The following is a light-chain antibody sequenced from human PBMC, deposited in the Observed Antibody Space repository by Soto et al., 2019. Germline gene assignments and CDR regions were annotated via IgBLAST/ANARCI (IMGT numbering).Light chain of an antibody. CDR2: DDR. J-gene: IGLJ1*01. V-gene: IGLV3-21*02. Sequence: SSELAQPPSVSVAPGQTARITCGGDNIGSKRVHWYQQRPGQAPVLVVYDDRDRPSGIPERFSGSNSGNTATLTISRVEAGDEAEYYCQVWDSNNDHYVFGTGTKVTVL. CDR3: QVWDSNNDHYV. CDR1: NIGSKR.